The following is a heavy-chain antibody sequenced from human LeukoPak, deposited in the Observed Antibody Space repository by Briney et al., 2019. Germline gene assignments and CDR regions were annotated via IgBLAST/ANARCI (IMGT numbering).Heavy chain of an antibody. J-gene: IGHJ5*02. CDR2: ISSDGSNK. D-gene: IGHD1-26*01. CDR3: AKRWGFDP. Sequence: GGSLRLSCAASGFTFSRYALHWVRQAPGKGLEWVAVISSDGSNKYYAGSVEGRFTISRDNYNNTLLLQMNSLRAEDTAVYYCAKRWGFDPWGQGTLVTVSS. CDR1: GFTFSRYA. V-gene: IGHV3-30-3*02.